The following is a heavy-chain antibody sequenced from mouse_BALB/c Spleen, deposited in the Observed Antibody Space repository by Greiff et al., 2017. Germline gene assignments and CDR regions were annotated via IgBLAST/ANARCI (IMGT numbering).Heavy chain of an antibody. V-gene: IGHV14-3*02. CDR1: GFNIKDTY. D-gene: IGHD1-1*01. J-gene: IGHJ4*01. Sequence: EVQGVESGAELVKPGASVKLSCTASGFNIKDTYMHWVKQRPEQGLEWIGRIDPANGNTKYDPKFQGKATITADTSSNTAYLQLSSLTSEDTAVYYCARYYYGREGGFYAMDYWGQGTSVTVSS. CDR3: ARYYYGREGGFYAMDY. CDR2: IDPANGNT.